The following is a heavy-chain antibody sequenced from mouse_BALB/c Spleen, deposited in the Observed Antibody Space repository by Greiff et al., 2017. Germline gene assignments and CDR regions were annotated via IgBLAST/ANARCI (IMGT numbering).Heavy chain of an antibody. J-gene: IGHJ2*01. CDR3: AREGLRYFDY. CDR2: ISSGSSTI. V-gene: IGHV5-17*02. D-gene: IGHD1-1*01. Sequence: EVKLVESGGGLVQPGGSRKLSCAASGFTFSSFGMHWVRQAPEKGLEWVAYISSGSSTIYYADTVKGRFTISRDNPKNTLFLQMTSLRSEDTAMYYCAREGLRYFDYWGQGTTLTVSS. CDR1: GFTFSSFG.